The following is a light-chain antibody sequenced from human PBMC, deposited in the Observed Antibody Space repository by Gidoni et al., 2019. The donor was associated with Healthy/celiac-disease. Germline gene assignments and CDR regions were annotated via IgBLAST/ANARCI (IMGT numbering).Light chain of an antibody. CDR2: LCS. V-gene: IGKV2-28*01. CDR1: QSLLHSNGYYY. J-gene: IGKJ2*01. CDR3: MQALQTPST. Sequence: DIVMTQSPLSLPVTPGEPASISCRSSQSLLHSNGYYYLDWYLQKPRQSPQLLIYLCSNRASGVPDRFSGSVSGTDFTLKIRRVEADDVWLYYCMQALQTPSTFGQGTKLVFK.